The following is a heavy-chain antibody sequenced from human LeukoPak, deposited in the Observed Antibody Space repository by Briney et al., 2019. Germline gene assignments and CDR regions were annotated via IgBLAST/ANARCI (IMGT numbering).Heavy chain of an antibody. V-gene: IGHV3-66*01. J-gene: IGHJ4*02. CDR3: AKDLGAVLLTPFDY. CDR1: FSVSSSY. D-gene: IGHD3-10*01. CDR2: IYVSATT. Sequence: GGSLRLSCGFSVSSSYMNWVRQAPGQGLEWVSVIYVSATTYYADSVKGRFTISRDNSKNTLYLQMNSLRAEDTAVYYCAKDLGAVLLTPFDYWGQGTLVTVSS.